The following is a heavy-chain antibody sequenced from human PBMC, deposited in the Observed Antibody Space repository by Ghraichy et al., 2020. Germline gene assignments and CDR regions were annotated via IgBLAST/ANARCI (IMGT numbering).Heavy chain of an antibody. V-gene: IGHV4-28*01. D-gene: IGHD3-22*01. J-gene: IGHJ6*02. Sequence: SETLSLTCAVSGYSISSSNWWGWIRQPPGKGLEWIGYIYYSGSTYYNPSLKSRVTMSVDTSKNQFSLKLSSVTAVDTAVYYCARYGYYYDSSGYPYGMDVWGQGTTVTVAS. CDR3: ARYGYYYDSSGYPYGMDV. CDR1: GYSISSSNW. CDR2: IYYSGST.